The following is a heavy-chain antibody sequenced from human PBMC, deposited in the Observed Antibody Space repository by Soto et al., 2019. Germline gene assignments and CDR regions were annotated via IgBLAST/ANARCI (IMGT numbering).Heavy chain of an antibody. CDR2: ISAYSGNT. J-gene: IGHJ4*02. CDR3: ARDQVVLDY. CDR1: GYTFTTYA. V-gene: IGHV1-18*01. Sequence: QVQLVQSGAEVKKPGASVKVSCKASGYTFTTYAVNWVRQAPGQGLEWVGWISAYSGNTNYAQKFHGRVTMTIDTSTSTIYMELRSLTPDETAMYYCARDQVVLDYWGQGTLVTVSS.